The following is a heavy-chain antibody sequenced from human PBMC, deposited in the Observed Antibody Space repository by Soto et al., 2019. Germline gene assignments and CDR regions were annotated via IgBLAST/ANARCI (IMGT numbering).Heavy chain of an antibody. D-gene: IGHD3-10*01. CDR2: IIPIFGTA. J-gene: IGHJ5*02. V-gene: IGHV1-69*13. Sequence: RASVKVSCKASGGTFSSYAISWVRQAPGQGLEWMGGIIPIFGTANYAQKFQGRVTITAGESTSTAYMELSSLRSEDTAVYYCATQAQDYYGSGSYYNWFDPWGQGTLVTVSS. CDR3: ATQAQDYYGSGSYYNWFDP. CDR1: GGTFSSYA.